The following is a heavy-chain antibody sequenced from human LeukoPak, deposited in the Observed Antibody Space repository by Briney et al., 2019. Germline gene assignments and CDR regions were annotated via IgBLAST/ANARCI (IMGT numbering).Heavy chain of an antibody. D-gene: IGHD1-26*01. J-gene: IGHJ4*02. CDR2: INHSGST. Sequence: SETLSLTCAVYGGSFSGYYWSWIRQPPGKGLEWIGEINHSGSTNYNPSLESRVTISVDTSKNQFSLKLSSVTAADTAVYYCARGLFTGTSGSYKPHGLYYWGQGTLVTVSS. CDR1: GGSFSGYY. CDR3: ARGLFTGTSGSYKPHGLYY. V-gene: IGHV4-34*01.